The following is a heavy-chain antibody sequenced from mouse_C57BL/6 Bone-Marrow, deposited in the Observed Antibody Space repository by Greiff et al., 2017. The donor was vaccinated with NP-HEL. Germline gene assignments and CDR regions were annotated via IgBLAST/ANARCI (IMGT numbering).Heavy chain of an antibody. CDR1: GFTFSSYA. D-gene: IGHD2-3*01. CDR2: ISDGGSYT. CDR3: GREGYYDWLAY. V-gene: IGHV5-4*01. J-gene: IGHJ3*01. Sequence: EVKLVESGGGLVKPGGSLKLSCAASGFTFSSYAMSWVRQTPDKRLEWVATISDGGSYTYYPDNVKGRFTISRDNAKNNLYLQMSHLKSEDTAMYYCGREGYYDWLAYWGQGTLVTVSA.